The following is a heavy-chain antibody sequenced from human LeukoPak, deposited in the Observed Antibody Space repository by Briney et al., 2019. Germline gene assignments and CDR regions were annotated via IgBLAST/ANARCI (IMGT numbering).Heavy chain of an antibody. Sequence: PSETLSLTCTVSGGSISSYYWSWIRQPPGKGLEWIGYIYYSGSTNYNPSLKSRVTISVDTSKNQFSLKLSSVTAADTAVYYCARDLGSYYSDYWGQGTLVTVSS. CDR3: ARDLGSYYSDY. V-gene: IGHV4-59*12. CDR1: GGSISSYY. D-gene: IGHD1-26*01. J-gene: IGHJ4*02. CDR2: IYYSGST.